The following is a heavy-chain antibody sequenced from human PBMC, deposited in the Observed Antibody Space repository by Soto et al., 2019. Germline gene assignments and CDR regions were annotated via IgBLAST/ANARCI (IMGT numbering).Heavy chain of an antibody. CDR3: AKDLRLKYYYDSSSVDPLDAFDI. V-gene: IGHV3-23*01. J-gene: IGHJ3*02. CDR2: ISGSGGST. CDR1: GFTFSSYA. D-gene: IGHD3-22*01. Sequence: PVGSLRLSCAASGFTFSSYAMSWVRQAPGKGLEWVSAISGSGGSTYYADSVKGRFTISRDNSKNTLYLQMNSLRAEDTAVYYCAKDLRLKYYYDSSSVDPLDAFDIWGQGTMVTVSS.